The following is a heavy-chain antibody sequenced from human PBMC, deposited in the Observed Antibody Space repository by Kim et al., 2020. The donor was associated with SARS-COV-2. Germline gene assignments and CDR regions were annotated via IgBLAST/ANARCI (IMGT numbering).Heavy chain of an antibody. V-gene: IGHV3-15*01. CDR1: GFTFSNAW. D-gene: IGHD3-16*02. J-gene: IGHJ4*02. Sequence: GGSLRLSCAASGFTFSNAWMSWVRQAPGKGLEWVGRIKSKTDGGTTDYAAPVKGRFTISRDDSKNTLYLQMNSLKTEDTAVYYCTTDSYYVWGSYRQDFDYWGQGTLVTVSS. CDR2: IKSKTDGGTT. CDR3: TTDSYYVWGSYRQDFDY.